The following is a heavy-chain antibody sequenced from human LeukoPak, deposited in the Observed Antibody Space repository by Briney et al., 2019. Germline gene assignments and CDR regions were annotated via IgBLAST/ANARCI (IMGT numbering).Heavy chain of an antibody. J-gene: IGHJ4*02. Sequence: SVKVSCEASGGTFSSYAISWVRQAPGQGLEWMGGIIPIFGTANYAQKFQGRVTITADESTSTAYMELSSLRSEDTAVYYCARANYYDSSGYPDYWGQGTLVTVSS. CDR1: GGTFSSYA. V-gene: IGHV1-69*13. CDR2: IIPIFGTA. D-gene: IGHD3-22*01. CDR3: ARANYYDSSGYPDY.